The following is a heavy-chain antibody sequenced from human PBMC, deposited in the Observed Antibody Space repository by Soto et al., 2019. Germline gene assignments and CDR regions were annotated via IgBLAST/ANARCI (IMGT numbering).Heavy chain of an antibody. Sequence: SETLSLTCTVSDGSISNFYWSWIRQPPGKGLEWIGYISSSGYTNYNPSLKSRVSISVDTSKNQFSLNLTSVTAADTAVYYRARAPMVLTRSYFDSWGQGTPVTVSS. CDR3: ARAPMVLTRSYFDS. D-gene: IGHD3-22*01. CDR2: ISSSGYT. CDR1: DGSISNFY. V-gene: IGHV4-59*01. J-gene: IGHJ4*02.